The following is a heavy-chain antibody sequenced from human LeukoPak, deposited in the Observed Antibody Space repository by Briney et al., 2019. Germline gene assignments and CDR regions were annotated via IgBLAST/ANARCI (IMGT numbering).Heavy chain of an antibody. Sequence: GGSLRLSCVASGFAFSSYAMTWVRQAPGKGLDWVSSISASGGSTYYADSVKGRFTISRDNSKNSLFLQMNSLRAEDTAVYYCTKESYPMGCCSTPNCFSDYWGQGTLVTVSS. CDR3: TKESYPMGCCSTPNCFSDY. J-gene: IGHJ4*02. CDR2: ISASGGST. CDR1: GFAFSSYA. D-gene: IGHD2-2*01. V-gene: IGHV3-23*01.